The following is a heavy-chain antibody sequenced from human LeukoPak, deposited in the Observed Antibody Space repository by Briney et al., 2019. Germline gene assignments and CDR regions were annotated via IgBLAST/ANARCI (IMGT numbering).Heavy chain of an antibody. J-gene: IGHJ4*01. Sequence: GGSLRLSCAASGFTFSSYAMSWVRQAPGKGLEWVSAISGSGGSTYYADSVKGRFTISRDNTKNTLYLQMNSLRAEDTAVYYCAKGGCSXTSCYXFDYXXXXTLVXVSS. CDR1: GFTFSSYA. V-gene: IGHV3-23*01. CDR2: ISGSGGST. D-gene: IGHD2-2*01. CDR3: AKGGCSXTSCYXFDY.